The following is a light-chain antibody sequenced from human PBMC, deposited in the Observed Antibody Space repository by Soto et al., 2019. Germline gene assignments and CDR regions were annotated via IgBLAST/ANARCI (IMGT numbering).Light chain of an antibody. CDR3: TSYASGSAHVV. Sequence: QSVLTQPASVSGSPGQSITLSCTGTSSDIGGYDYVSWYQRHPGKAPKLIIYDVNNRPSGVSNRFSGSKSGNTASLTISGLQDEDEADYYCTSYASGSAHVVFGGGTKLTVL. V-gene: IGLV2-14*01. CDR1: SSDIGGYDY. CDR2: DVN. J-gene: IGLJ2*01.